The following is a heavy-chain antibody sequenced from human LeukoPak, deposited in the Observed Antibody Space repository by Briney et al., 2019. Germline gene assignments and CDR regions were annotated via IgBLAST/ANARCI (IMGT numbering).Heavy chain of an antibody. D-gene: IGHD3-22*01. CDR2: IIPIFGTA. Sequence: ASVKVSCKASGGTFSSYAISWVRQAPGQGLEWMGGIIPIFGTANYAQKYQGRVTITADESTSTAYMELSSLRSEDTAVYYCARGNHYYDSSAYLAWESFQHWGKGTLVTVSS. CDR1: GGTFSSYA. CDR3: ARGNHYYDSSAYLAWESFQH. J-gene: IGHJ1*01. V-gene: IGHV1-69*13.